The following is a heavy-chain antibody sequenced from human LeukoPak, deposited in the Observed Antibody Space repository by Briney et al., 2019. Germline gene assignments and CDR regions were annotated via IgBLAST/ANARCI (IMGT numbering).Heavy chain of an antibody. CDR3: ARVIRYCGSTSCSGYYFDY. V-gene: IGHV3-33*01. CDR2: IWYDGSNK. J-gene: IGHJ4*02. D-gene: IGHD2-2*01. CDR1: GFAFSSYG. Sequence: GGSLRLSCAASGFAFSSYGMHWVRQAPGKGLEWVAVIWYDGSNKYYADSVKGRFIISRDSSENTLYLQMNSLRAEDTAVYYCARVIRYCGSTSCSGYYFDYWGQGTLVTVSS.